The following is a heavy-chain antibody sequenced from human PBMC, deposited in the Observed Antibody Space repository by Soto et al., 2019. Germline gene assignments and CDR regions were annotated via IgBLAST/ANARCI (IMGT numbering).Heavy chain of an antibody. V-gene: IGHV3-48*01. CDR3: ARDAPYTNSWFPSYCMDV. Sequence: EVQLVESGGDLVQQGGSLTLSCAASGFTFGTYSMTWVRQAPGKGLEWVAYIDSSVTTIYYADSVKGRFTISRDNAKNSLYLQMNSLRAEDTAVYYCARDAPYTNSWFPSYCMDVWGRGTMVTVSS. CDR2: IDSSVTTI. D-gene: IGHD6-13*01. J-gene: IGHJ6*03. CDR1: GFTFGTYS.